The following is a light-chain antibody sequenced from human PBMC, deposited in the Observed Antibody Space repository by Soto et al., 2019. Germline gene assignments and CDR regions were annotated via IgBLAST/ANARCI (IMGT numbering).Light chain of an antibody. CDR3: SSYTSSSTEV. CDR1: SRAVGGYNY. Sequence: QSVLTQPAPLSGSPGQSVTLSCTGTSRAVGGYNYVSWYQQHPGKAPKLMIYDVSNRPSGVSNRFSGSKSGNTASLTISGLQAEDEADYYCSSYTSSSTEVFGTGTKVTVL. J-gene: IGLJ1*01. CDR2: DVS. V-gene: IGLV2-14*01.